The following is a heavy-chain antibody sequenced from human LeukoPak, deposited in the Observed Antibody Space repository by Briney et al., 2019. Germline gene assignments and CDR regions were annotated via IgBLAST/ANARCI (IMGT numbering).Heavy chain of an antibody. V-gene: IGHV3-33*06. J-gene: IGHJ3*02. Sequence: GGSLRLSCVASGFTFSNYGMLWVRQPPGKGLEWVAVIWYDGSQKYYADSVKGRFTISRDDSRNTLYLQMNSLRAEDTAVYYCAKVGGDSPLDAFDIWGQGTMVTVSS. CDR2: IWYDGSQK. CDR1: GFTFSNYG. CDR3: AKVGGDSPLDAFDI. D-gene: IGHD4-17*01.